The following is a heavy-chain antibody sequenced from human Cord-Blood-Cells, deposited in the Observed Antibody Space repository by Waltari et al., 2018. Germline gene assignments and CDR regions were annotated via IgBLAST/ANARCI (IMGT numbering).Heavy chain of an antibody. D-gene: IGHD6-13*01. CDR2: IYPGDSDT. V-gene: IGHV5-51*01. CDR1: GYSFTSYW. J-gene: IGHJ2*01. Sequence: EVQLVQSGAEVKKPGGSLKISCKGTGYSFTSYWIGWVRQMRGTGLELMGIIYPGDSDTEYSPSFLGQVTISADKSISTAYLQWSSLKASDTAMYYCARFPRPHIAAAGTWYFDLWGRGTLVTVSS. CDR3: ARFPRPHIAAAGTWYFDL.